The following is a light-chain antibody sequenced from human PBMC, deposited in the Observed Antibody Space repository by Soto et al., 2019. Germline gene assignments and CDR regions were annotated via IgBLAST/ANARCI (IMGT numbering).Light chain of an antibody. CDR3: QSYDSSLSGYV. Sequence: QSVLTQPPSVSGAPGQRVTISCTGSSSNIGAGYDVHWYHQLPGTAPKLLIYGTSNRPSGVPDRFSGSKSGTSASLAITGLQAEDEADYYCQSYDSSLSGYVFGIGTKLTVL. V-gene: IGLV1-40*01. J-gene: IGLJ1*01. CDR1: SSNIGAGYD. CDR2: GTS.